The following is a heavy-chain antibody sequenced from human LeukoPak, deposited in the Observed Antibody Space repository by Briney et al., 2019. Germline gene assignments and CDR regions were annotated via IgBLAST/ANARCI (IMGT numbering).Heavy chain of an antibody. CDR2: ISGSGGST. V-gene: IGHV3-23*01. CDR1: GFTFSSYA. J-gene: IGHJ4*02. CDR3: AKAPMKWELLHDY. D-gene: IGHD1-26*01. Sequence: PGGSLRLSCAASGFTFSSYAMSWVRRAPGKGLEWVSAISGSGGSTYYADSVKGRFTISRDNSKNTLYLQMNSLRAEDTAVYYCAKAPMKWELLHDYWGQGTLVTVSS.